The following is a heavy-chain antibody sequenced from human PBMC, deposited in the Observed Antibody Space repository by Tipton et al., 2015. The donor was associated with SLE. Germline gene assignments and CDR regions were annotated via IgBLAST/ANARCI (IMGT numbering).Heavy chain of an antibody. Sequence: TLSLTCAVYGGSFSGYYWSWIRQPPGKGLEWIGEINHSGSTNYNPSLKSRVTISVDTSKNQFPLKLSSVTAADTAVDYCARGTHSSGRWKFDPWGQGTLVTVSS. D-gene: IGHD6-19*01. V-gene: IGHV4-34*01. CDR1: GGSFSGYY. CDR2: INHSGST. CDR3: ARGTHSSGRWKFDP. J-gene: IGHJ5*02.